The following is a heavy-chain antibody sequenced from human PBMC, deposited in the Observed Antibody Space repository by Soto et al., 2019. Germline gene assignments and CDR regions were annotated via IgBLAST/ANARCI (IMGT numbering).Heavy chain of an antibody. D-gene: IGHD6-19*01. CDR3: ARSPLERQWLIAEVYYNGMDV. V-gene: IGHV1-18*01. J-gene: IGHJ6*02. Sequence: QRLEWMGWISAYNGNTKYAQKFQGRVTMTTDTSTTTAYMELRSLRSDDTAVYYCARSPLERQWLIAEVYYNGMDVWGQGTTVTSP. CDR2: ISAYNGNT.